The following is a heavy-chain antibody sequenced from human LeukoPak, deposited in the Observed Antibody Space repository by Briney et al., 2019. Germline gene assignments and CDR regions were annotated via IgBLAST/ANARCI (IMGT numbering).Heavy chain of an antibody. CDR2: INHRGST. D-gene: IGHD3-16*02. Sequence: SETLSLTCAVHGGSFRGYYWSWIRQPPGKGLEWTGKINHRGSTNYNPTLKSRVTISVYTSKNQFSLKLSSVTAADTAVYYCARIRGAYRYYYYMDVWGKGTTVTVSS. V-gene: IGHV4-34*01. CDR1: GGSFRGYY. CDR3: ARIRGAYRYYYYMDV. J-gene: IGHJ6*03.